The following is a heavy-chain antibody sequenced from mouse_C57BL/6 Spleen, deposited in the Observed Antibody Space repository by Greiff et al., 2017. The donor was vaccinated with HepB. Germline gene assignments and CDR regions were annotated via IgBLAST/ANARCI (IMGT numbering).Heavy chain of an antibody. CDR1: GYSFTDYN. V-gene: IGHV1-39*01. CDR2: ITPNYGTT. J-gene: IGHJ3*01. Sequence: EVKLMESGPELVKPGASVKISCKASGYSFTDYNMNWVKQSNGKSLEWIGVITPNYGTTSYNQKFKGKATLTVDQSASTAYMQLNSLTSEDSAVYYCARSGRGNAFAYWGQGTLVTVSA. D-gene: IGHD2-1*01. CDR3: ARSGRGNAFAY.